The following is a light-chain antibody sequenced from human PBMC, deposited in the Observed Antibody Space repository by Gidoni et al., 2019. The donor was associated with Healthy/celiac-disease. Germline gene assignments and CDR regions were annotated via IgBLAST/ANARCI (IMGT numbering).Light chain of an antibody. J-gene: IGLJ3*02. V-gene: IGLV2-14*01. CDR3: SSYTSSSTLNWV. Sequence: QSALPQPASVSVSPGQSITISCTGTSSDVGGYKYVSWYQQHPGKAPKLMIYDVSNRPSGVSNRFSGSKSGNTVSLTISGLQAEDEADYYCSSYTSSSTLNWVFGGGTKLTVL. CDR1: SSDVGGYKY. CDR2: DVS.